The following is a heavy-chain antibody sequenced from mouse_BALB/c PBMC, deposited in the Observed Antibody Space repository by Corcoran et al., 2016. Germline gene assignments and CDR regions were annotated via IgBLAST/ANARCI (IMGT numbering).Heavy chain of an antibody. V-gene: IGHV11-2*02. J-gene: IGHJ1*01. CDR1: GFTFSGFW. Sequence: EVQLLETGGGLVQPGGSRGLSCEGSGFTFSGFWMSWVRQTPGKTLEWIGDINSDGSAINYAPSIKDRFTIFRDNDKSTLYLQMGNVRSVDTATYFCMRYGNYWYFDVWGAGTTVTVSS. D-gene: IGHD2-1*01. CDR2: INSDGSAI. CDR3: MRYGNYWYFDV.